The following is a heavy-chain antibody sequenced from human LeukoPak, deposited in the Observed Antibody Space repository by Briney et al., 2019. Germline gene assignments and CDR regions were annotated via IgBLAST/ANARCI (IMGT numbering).Heavy chain of an antibody. V-gene: IGHV1-18*01. CDR3: ARDLDGSGSYYTDY. Sequence: ASVKVSCKASGYTFSGYGINWVRHAPGQGLEWMGWIRVYNGNPNYAQRFQGRVTMTTDASTSTAYMELRSLRSDDTAVYYCARDLDGSGSYYTDYWGQGTLVTVSS. CDR1: GYTFSGYG. J-gene: IGHJ4*02. CDR2: IRVYNGNP. D-gene: IGHD3-10*01.